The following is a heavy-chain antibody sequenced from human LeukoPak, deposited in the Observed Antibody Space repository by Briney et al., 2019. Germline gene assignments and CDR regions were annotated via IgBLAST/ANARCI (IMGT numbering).Heavy chain of an antibody. D-gene: IGHD2-21*02. Sequence: SETLSLTCAVSGGSFSGYYWSWIRQPPGKGLEWIGEINHSGSTNYNPSLKSRVTISVDTSKNQFSLKLSSVTAADTAVYYCAGAWGDYYFDYWGQGTLVTVSS. V-gene: IGHV4-34*01. J-gene: IGHJ4*02. CDR1: GGSFSGYY. CDR3: AGAWGDYYFDY. CDR2: INHSGST.